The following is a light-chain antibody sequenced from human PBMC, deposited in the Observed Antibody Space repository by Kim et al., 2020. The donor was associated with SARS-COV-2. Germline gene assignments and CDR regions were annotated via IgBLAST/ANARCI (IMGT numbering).Light chain of an antibody. CDR2: NDN. Sequence: QSVLTQPPSVSGAPGQRVTISCTGSSSNIGADYDVHWYRQLPGEPPKLLIYNDNNRRSGVPDRFSGSKSGTSASLAITGLRPEDEADYYCQSFDRSLSAWVFGGGTKLTVL. CDR3: QSFDRSLSAWV. CDR1: SSNIGADYD. J-gene: IGLJ3*02. V-gene: IGLV1-40*01.